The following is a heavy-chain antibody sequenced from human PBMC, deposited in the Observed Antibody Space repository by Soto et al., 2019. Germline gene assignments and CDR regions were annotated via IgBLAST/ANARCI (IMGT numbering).Heavy chain of an antibody. CDR1: GGSFSGYY. CDR3: ARGRGVWGSYRYTASPYYFDY. V-gene: IGHV4-34*01. CDR2: INHSGST. D-gene: IGHD3-16*02. Sequence: QVQLQQWGAGLLKPSETLSLTCAVYGGSFSGYYWSWIRQPPGKGLEWIGEINHSGSTNYNPSLKSRVTISVDTSKNQFSLKLSSVTAADTAVYYCARGRGVWGSYRYTASPYYFDYWGQGTLVTVSS. J-gene: IGHJ4*02.